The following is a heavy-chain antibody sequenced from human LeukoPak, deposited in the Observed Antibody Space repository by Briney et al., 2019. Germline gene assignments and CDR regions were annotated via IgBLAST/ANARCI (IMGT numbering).Heavy chain of an antibody. V-gene: IGHV3-74*01. Sequence: GSLRLSCAASGFTVTNNYMSWVRQAPGTGLVWVSRINTDGSSTIYAESVKGRFTISRDNAKNTLYLQMNSLRAEDTAVYYCARGRTGYYFDYWGQGSLVTVSS. CDR2: INTDGSST. D-gene: IGHD2-8*02. CDR1: GFTVTNNY. J-gene: IGHJ4*02. CDR3: ARGRTGYYFDY.